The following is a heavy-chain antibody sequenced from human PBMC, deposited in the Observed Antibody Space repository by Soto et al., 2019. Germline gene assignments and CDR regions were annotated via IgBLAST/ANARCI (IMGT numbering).Heavy chain of an antibody. J-gene: IGHJ4*02. CDR3: TTGDGRIYFASSGYAFDY. V-gene: IGHV3-15*01. Sequence: GGSLRLSCAASGFTFSNAWMSWVRQAPGKGLEWVGRIKSKTDGGTTDYAAPVKGRFTISRDDSKNTLYLQMNSLKTEDTAVYYCTTGDGRIYFASSGYAFDYWGQGTLVTVSS. D-gene: IGHD3-22*01. CDR2: IKSKTDGGTT. CDR1: GFTFSNAW.